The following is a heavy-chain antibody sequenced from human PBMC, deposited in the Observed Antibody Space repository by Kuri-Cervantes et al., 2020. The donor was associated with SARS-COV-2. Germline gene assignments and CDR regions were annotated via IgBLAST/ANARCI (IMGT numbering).Heavy chain of an antibody. CDR1: GGSISSSSYY. V-gene: IGHV4-39*01. CDR2: IYYSGST. J-gene: IGHJ3*02. D-gene: IGHD6-6*01. CDR3: ATPARPGAFDAFDI. Sequence: GSLRLSCTVSGGSISSSSYYWGWIGQPPGKGLEWIGSIYYSGSTYYNPSLKSRVTISVDTSKNQFSLKLSSVTAADTAVYYCATPARPGAFDAFDIWGQGTMVTVSS.